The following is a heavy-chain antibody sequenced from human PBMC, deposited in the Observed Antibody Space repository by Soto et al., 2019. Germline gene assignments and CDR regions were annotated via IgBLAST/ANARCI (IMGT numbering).Heavy chain of an antibody. Sequence: PGGSLRLSCVATGFTVTGYWMSWVRQAPGKGLEWVANIKQDGSEKHYVDSGKGRFTISKDSAKNSLFLQMNSLRAEDTAVYYCARALVVVTEYFDYWGQGILVTVSS. D-gene: IGHD3-22*01. CDR1: GFTVTGYW. J-gene: IGHJ4*02. CDR2: IKQDGSEK. V-gene: IGHV3-7*03. CDR3: ARALVVVTEYFDY.